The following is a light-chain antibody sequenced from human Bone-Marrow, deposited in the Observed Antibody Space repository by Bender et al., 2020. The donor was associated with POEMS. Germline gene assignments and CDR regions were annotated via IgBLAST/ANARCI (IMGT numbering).Light chain of an antibody. J-gene: IGLJ3*02. CDR2: EGS. CDR3: SSYAGSSPWV. V-gene: IGLV2-14*02. CDR1: SNDVGSYNL. Sequence: QSALTQSRSVSGSPGQSITISCTGTSNDVGSYNLVSWYQQHPGKAPKLMIYEGSRRPSGVSDRFSGSKSGNTASLTISGLQAEDEADYHCSSYAGSSPWVFGGGTKLTVL.